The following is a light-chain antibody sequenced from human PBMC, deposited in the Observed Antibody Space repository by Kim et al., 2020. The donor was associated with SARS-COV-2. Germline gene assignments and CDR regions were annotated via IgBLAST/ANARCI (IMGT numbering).Light chain of an antibody. CDR1: QSIGSS. J-gene: IGKJ2*01. V-gene: IGKV6-21*01. Sequence: SVTTKEKVTITCRASQSIGSSLHWYQQKPGQSPKLLIKYASQSFSGVPSRFSGSGSGTDFTLTISSLEAEDAATYYCHQSGGLPHTFGQGTKLEI. CDR3: HQSGGLPHT. CDR2: YAS.